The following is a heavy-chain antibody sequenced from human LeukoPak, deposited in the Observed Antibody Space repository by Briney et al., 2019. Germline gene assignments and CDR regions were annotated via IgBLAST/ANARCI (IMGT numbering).Heavy chain of an antibody. V-gene: IGHV3-15*01. Sequence: GGSLRLSCAASGFSFSNAWMSWVRKAPGKGLEWVGRIKSNTAGGIKDYAAPVKGRFTISRDNAKNSLYLQMNSLRAEDTAVYYCAREWGLSSGWHTIPDLYWSFDLWGRGTLVTVSS. D-gene: IGHD6-19*01. CDR1: GFSFSNAW. CDR3: AREWGLSSGWHTIPDLYWSFDL. J-gene: IGHJ2*01. CDR2: IKSNTAGGIK.